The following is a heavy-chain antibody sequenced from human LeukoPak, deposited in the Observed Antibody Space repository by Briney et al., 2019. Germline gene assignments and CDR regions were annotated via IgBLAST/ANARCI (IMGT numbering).Heavy chain of an antibody. CDR2: LYSDGNT. J-gene: IGHJ4*02. CDR1: GFIFNSYE. V-gene: IGHV3-53*01. CDR3: ARGVEPLAANTLAY. D-gene: IGHD1-14*01. Sequence: GGSLRLSCTTSGFIFNSYEMNWVPQAPGKGLEWVSVLYSDGNTKYADSVQGRFAISRDNSKNTLYLEMNSLSPDDTAVYYCARGVEPLAANTLAYWGQGTLVTVSS.